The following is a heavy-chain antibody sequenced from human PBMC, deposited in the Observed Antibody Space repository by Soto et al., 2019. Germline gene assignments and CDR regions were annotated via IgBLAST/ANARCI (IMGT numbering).Heavy chain of an antibody. CDR2: MNRDGSTT. CDR1: GFTFSDYG. CDR3: AKLNYYDSSGYDD. Sequence: GGSLRLSCAAYGFTFSDYGMHWVRHAPGKGLIWVSRMNRDGSTTSYADSVKGRFTISRDNAKNTLYLQMNSLRAEDTAVYYCAKLNYYDSSGYDDWAQGTLVTVSS. D-gene: IGHD3-22*01. V-gene: IGHV3-74*01. J-gene: IGHJ4*02.